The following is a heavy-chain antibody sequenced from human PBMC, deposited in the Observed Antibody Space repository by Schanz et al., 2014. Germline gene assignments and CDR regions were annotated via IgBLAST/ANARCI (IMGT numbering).Heavy chain of an antibody. V-gene: IGHV3-23*01. Sequence: EAQLLESGGGLVQPGGSLRLSCAASGFNFKAYAMSWVRQAPGKGLEWVSGIEFSGGTTYYADSVKGRFTISRDNSKNTVYLQMNSLRTDDTAMYYCARDPNTSAWLPYFDTWGQGTLVTVSS. CDR1: GFNFKAYA. J-gene: IGHJ4*02. D-gene: IGHD6-19*01. CDR3: ARDPNTSAWLPYFDT. CDR2: IEFSGGTT.